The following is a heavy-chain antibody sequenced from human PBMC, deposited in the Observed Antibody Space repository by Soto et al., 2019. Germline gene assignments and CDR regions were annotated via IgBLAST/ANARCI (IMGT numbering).Heavy chain of an antibody. J-gene: IGHJ5*02. CDR1: GFTFSSYA. Sequence: GGSLRLSCAASGFTFSSYAMNWVRQAPGKGLEWISVISNSGHSAYYADSVKGRFTISRDNSKNTLYLQIKSLRAEDTAAYYCAKGGHTFLNWFGPWGQRTLVTVSS. CDR3: AKGGHTFLNWFGP. CDR2: ISNSGHSA. D-gene: IGHD5-12*01. V-gene: IGHV3-23*01.